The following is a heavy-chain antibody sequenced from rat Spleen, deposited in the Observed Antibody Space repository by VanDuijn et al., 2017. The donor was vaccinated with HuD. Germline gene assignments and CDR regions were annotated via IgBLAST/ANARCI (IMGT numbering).Heavy chain of an antibody. CDR3: ARDRGYSSYTGFDY. Sequence: QVQLKESGPGLVQPSETLSLTCTVSGFSLTSYSVSWVRQPSGKGPEWMGRMWYDGDTAYNSALKSRMSRSRDTSKNQVFLKMNILQSEDTTTYYCARDRGYSSYTGFDYWGQGVMVTVSS. CDR2: MWYDGDT. CDR1: GFSLTSYS. D-gene: IGHD1-2*01. J-gene: IGHJ2*01. V-gene: IGHV2-34*01.